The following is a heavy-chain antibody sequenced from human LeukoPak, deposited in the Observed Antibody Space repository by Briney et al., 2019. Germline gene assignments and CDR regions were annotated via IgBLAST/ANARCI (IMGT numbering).Heavy chain of an antibody. CDR3: ARPAAAAAAFCDY. Sequence: GGSLTLSCAASGFTFSTSSMNGVREAPGGGLEWVSYIAIGSSPVYYADSVKGRFTSSRDNAKNSLYLQMNSLRDEDTAVYYCARPAAAAAAFCDYWGQGTLVIVSS. J-gene: IGHJ4*02. CDR1: GFTFSTSS. CDR2: IAIGSSPV. D-gene: IGHD6-25*01. V-gene: IGHV3-48*02.